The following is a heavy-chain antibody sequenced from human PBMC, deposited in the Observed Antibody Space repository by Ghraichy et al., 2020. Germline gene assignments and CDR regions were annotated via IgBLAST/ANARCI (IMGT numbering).Heavy chain of an antibody. V-gene: IGHV4-59*08. CDR2: IYYSGST. D-gene: IGHD1-26*01. Sequence: ESLNISCTVSGGSISSYYWSWIRQPPGKGLEWIGYIYYSGSTNYNPSLKSRVTISVDTSKNQFSLKLSSVTAADTAVYYCARREDYYDYWGQGTLVTVSS. J-gene: IGHJ4*02. CDR3: ARREDYYDY. CDR1: GGSISSYY.